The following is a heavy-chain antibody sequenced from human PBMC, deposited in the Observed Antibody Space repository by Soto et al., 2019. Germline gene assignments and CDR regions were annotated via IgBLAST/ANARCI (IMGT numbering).Heavy chain of an antibody. J-gene: IGHJ4*02. CDR2: ISSSSSYT. CDR1: GFTFSDYY. CDR3: ARDKSIQLWSTMGIDY. V-gene: IGHV3-11*06. D-gene: IGHD5-18*01. Sequence: ESGGGLVKPGGSLRLSCAASGFTFSDYYMSWIRQAPGKGLEWVSYISSSSSYTNYADSVKGRFTISRDNAKNSLYLQMNSLRAEDTAVYYCARDKSIQLWSTMGIDYWGQGTLVTVSS.